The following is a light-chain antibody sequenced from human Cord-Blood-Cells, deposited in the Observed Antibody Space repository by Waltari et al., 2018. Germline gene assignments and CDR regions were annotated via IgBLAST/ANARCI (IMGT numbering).Light chain of an antibody. J-gene: IGLJ2*01. CDR1: SSDVGWYNL. V-gene: IGLV2-23*01. CDR2: EGS. CDR3: CSYAGSSTSV. Sequence: QSALTQPASASGSPGQSITISCTGTSSDVGWYNLVSWYQQHPGKAPKLMIYEGSKRPSGVSNRFSGSKSGNTASLTISGLQAEDEADYYCCSYAGSSTSVFGGGTKLTVL.